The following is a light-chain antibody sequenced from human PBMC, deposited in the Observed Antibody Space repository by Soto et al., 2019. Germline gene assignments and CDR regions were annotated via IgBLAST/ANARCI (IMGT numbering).Light chain of an antibody. V-gene: IGLV1-36*01. Sequence: QSVLTQPPSMSEAPRQRVTISCSGSSSNIGNNAVNWYQQLPGKAPKLLIYYDDLLPSGVSDRFSGSKSGTSASLAISGLESEDEADYYCAACHDSLSYVFGTGTKLTVL. CDR3: AACHDSLSYV. J-gene: IGLJ1*01. CDR1: SSNIGNNA. CDR2: YDD.